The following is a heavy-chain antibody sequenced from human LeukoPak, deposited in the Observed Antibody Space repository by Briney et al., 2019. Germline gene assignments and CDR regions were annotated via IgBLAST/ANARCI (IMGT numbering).Heavy chain of an antibody. V-gene: IGHV4-30-4*01. CDR1: GGSISSGDYY. CDR2: IYYSGST. J-gene: IGHJ3*02. CDR3: AREVPIVVVVAAPGAFDI. Sequence: SQTLSLTCTVSGGSISSGDYYWSWIRQPPGKGLEWIGYIYYSGSTYYNPSLKSRVTISVDTSKNQFSLKLSSVTAADTAVYYCAREVPIVVVVAAPGAFDIWGQGTMVTVSS. D-gene: IGHD2-15*01.